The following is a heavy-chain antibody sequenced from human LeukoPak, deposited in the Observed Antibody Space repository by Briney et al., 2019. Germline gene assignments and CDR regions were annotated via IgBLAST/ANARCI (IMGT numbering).Heavy chain of an antibody. CDR1: GLSFSTSGVG. J-gene: IGHJ3*02. V-gene: IGHV2-5*02. D-gene: IGHD3-22*01. CDR3: AHSPRAPLPYDSSGLRYVFDI. Sequence: SGPTPVKPTQTLTLTSTFSGLSFSTSGVGVGWIRPPPGKALEWLALIYWDDDKRYSPSPKRRLTITKDTSKNQVVLTMTNMDPLDTAIYDCAHSPRAPLPYDSSGLRYVFDIWGQGTMVTVS. CDR2: IYWDDDK.